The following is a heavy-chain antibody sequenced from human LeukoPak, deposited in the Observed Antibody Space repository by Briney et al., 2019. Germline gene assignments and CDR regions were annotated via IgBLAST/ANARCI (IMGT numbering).Heavy chain of an antibody. CDR2: INTDGGTT. CDR1: GFIFSSYW. CDR3: ARGSSLAYYVDV. Sequence: PGGSLRLSCAASGFIFSSYWMHWVRQAPGKGLVWVSRINTDGGTTTYADSVKGRFTISRDNAKNTLYLQMNSLRAEDTAVYYCARGSSLAYYVDVWGKGTTVTVSS. D-gene: IGHD3-16*02. V-gene: IGHV3-74*01. J-gene: IGHJ6*03.